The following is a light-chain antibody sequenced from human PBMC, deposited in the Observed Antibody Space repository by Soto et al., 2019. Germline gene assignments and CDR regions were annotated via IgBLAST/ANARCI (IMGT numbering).Light chain of an antibody. Sequence: EIVMTQSPATLSVSPGERATLSCRASQSVSSNLAWYQQKPGQAPRLLIYVASTRATGIPARFSGSGSGTEFTLTISSLQSEDFAVYYCQQYNNWPITFGQGTRLEI. CDR2: VAS. CDR3: QQYNNWPIT. V-gene: IGKV3-15*01. J-gene: IGKJ5*01. CDR1: QSVSSN.